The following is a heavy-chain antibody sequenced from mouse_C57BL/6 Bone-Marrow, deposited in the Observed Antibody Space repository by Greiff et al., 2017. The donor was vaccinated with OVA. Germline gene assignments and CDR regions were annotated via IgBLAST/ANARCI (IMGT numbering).Heavy chain of an antibody. CDR3: ARDYYGSSS. V-gene: IGHV1-72*01. CDR2: IDPNSGGT. CDR1: GFTFTSYW. D-gene: IGHD1-1*01. Sequence: QPGEEIEHQPAAVKLSCTASGFTFTSYWMYWVKQRPGRGLEWIGRIDPNSGGTKYNEKFKSKATLTVDKTTSTAYMQLSSLTSEDAAVYYCARDYYGSSSWGQGTTLTVSS. J-gene: IGHJ2*01.